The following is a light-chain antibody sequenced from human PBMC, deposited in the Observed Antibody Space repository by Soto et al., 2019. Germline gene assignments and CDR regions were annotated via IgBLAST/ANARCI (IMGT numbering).Light chain of an antibody. Sequence: QSVLTQPPSVSGAPGQRVTISCTGSSSNIGAGYAVHWYQQLPGTAPKLLIHGNNNRPSGVPDRFSGSKSGNTASLTISGLQADDESDYYCISFTTYTTHVFGTGTKLTVL. CDR1: SSNIGAGYA. CDR3: ISFTTYTTHV. CDR2: GNN. V-gene: IGLV1-40*01. J-gene: IGLJ1*01.